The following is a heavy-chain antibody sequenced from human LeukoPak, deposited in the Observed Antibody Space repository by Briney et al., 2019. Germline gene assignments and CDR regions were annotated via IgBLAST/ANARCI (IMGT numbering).Heavy chain of an antibody. V-gene: IGHV4-34*01. CDR3: ARIAHGSRGFMTTVPRRYYYYMDV. CDR1: GGSFSGYY. CDR2: INHSGST. J-gene: IGHJ6*03. Sequence: PSETLSLTCAVYGGSFSGYYWSWIRQPPGKGLEWIGEINHSGSTNYNPSLKSRVTISVDTSKNQFSLKLSSVTAADTAVYYCARIAHGSRGFMTTVPRRYYYYMDVWGKGTTVTVSS. D-gene: IGHD4-11*01.